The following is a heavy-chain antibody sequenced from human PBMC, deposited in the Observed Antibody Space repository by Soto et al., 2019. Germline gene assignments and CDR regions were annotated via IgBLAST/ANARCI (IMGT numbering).Heavy chain of an antibody. CDR3: ARDRTYYYDSSGFDY. Sequence: ASVKVSCKASGYTFTSYAMHWVRQAPGQRLEWMGWINAGNGNTKYSQKFQGRVTITRDTSASTAYMELSSLRSEDTAVYYCARDRTYYYDSSGFDYWGQGTLVTVSS. V-gene: IGHV1-3*01. CDR2: INAGNGNT. J-gene: IGHJ4*02. CDR1: GYTFTSYA. D-gene: IGHD3-22*01.